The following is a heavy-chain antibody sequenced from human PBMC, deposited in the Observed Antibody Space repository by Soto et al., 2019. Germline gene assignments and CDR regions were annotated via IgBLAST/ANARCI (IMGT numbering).Heavy chain of an antibody. J-gene: IGHJ4*02. D-gene: IGHD5-18*01. Sequence: QVQLVQSGAEVKKPGSSVKVSCKASGGTFSSYAISWVRQAPGQGLEWMGGIIPIFGPANYAQKSQGRVTITPDKSTSTAYMKLSSLRSEDTAVDYCARVSDLGSYGYFDYWGQGTLVTVSS. CDR3: ARVSDLGSYGYFDY. V-gene: IGHV1-69*06. CDR2: IIPIFGPA. CDR1: GGTFSSYA.